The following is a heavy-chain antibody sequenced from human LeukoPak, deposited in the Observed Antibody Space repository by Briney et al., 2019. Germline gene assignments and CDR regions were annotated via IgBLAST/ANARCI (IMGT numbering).Heavy chain of an antibody. Sequence: PGGSLRLSCAVSGFTLSSHWMSWVRQAPGKGLEWVANIKQDGSEQYYVDSVRGRFTVSRDNAKNSLYLQMNSLRAEDTAIYYCARESAGGPDYWGQGTPVTVSS. CDR3: ARESAGGPDY. D-gene: IGHD6-19*01. V-gene: IGHV3-7*05. J-gene: IGHJ4*02. CDR2: IKQDGSEQ. CDR1: GFTLSSHW.